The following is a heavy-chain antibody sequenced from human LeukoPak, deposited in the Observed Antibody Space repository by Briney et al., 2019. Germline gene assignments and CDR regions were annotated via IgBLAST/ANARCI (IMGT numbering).Heavy chain of an antibody. V-gene: IGHV3-23*01. CDR1: GFTFSSYA. Sequence: GGSLRLSCAASGFTFSSYAMSWVRQAPGKALVGVSVISGSGGSSYSADSVKGWFTISGDNSKTTLYLQMNRLRAEDTAVYYGAKGADSRGAIDDYWGQGTLVTVSS. CDR2: ISGSGGSS. D-gene: IGHD3-22*01. CDR3: AKGADSRGAIDDY. J-gene: IGHJ4*02.